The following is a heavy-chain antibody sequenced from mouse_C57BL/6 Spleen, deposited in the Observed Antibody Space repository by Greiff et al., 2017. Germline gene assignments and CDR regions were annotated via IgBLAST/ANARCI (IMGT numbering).Heavy chain of an antibody. V-gene: IGHV5-17*03. CDR3: SRGGYYGSSYRGYAMDY. CDR2: ISSGSSTI. Sequence: EVKVVESGGGLVKPGGSLKLSCAASGFTFSDYGMHWVRQAPEKGLEWVAYISSGSSTIYYADTVKGRFTISRDNAKNNLYLQMSHLKSEDTAMYYCSRGGYYGSSYRGYAMDYWGQGTSVTVSS. CDR1: GFTFSDYG. D-gene: IGHD1-1*01. J-gene: IGHJ4*01.